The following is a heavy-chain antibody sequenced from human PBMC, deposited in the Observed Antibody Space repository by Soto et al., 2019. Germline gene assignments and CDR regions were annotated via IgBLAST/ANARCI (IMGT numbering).Heavy chain of an antibody. J-gene: IGHJ5*02. CDR2: ISSSSSYI. D-gene: IGHD3-3*01. Sequence: GSLRLSCAASGFTFSSYGMHWVRQAPGKGLEWVSPISSSSSYIYYADSVKGRFTISRDNAKNSLYLQMNSLRAEDTAVYYCARDANYDFWSGYSIQNWFDPWGQGTLVTVSS. V-gene: IGHV3-21*01. CDR3: ARDANYDFWSGYSIQNWFDP. CDR1: GFTFSSYG.